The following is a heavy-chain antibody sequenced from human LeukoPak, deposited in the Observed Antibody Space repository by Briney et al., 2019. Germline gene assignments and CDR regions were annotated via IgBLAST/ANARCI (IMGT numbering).Heavy chain of an antibody. D-gene: IGHD5-24*01. V-gene: IGHV3-21*01. Sequence: GGSLRLSCAASGFTFSSYSMNWVRQAPGKGLEWVSSISSSSSYIYYADSVKGRFTISRDNAKNSLYLQMNSLRAEDTAVYYCARDPMGWLQLDPSFDYWGQGTLVTVSS. J-gene: IGHJ4*02. CDR3: ARDPMGWLQLDPSFDY. CDR1: GFTFSSYS. CDR2: ISSSSSYI.